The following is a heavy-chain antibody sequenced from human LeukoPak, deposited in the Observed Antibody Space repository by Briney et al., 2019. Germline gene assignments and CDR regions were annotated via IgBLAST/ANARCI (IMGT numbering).Heavy chain of an antibody. J-gene: IGHJ5*02. CDR2: IFPSGGEI. CDR1: GFTFSTFA. V-gene: IGHV3-23*01. CDR3: AKYWAGGSGWLGFDP. D-gene: IGHD6-19*01. Sequence: GGSLRLSCAASGFTFSTFAMIWVRQPPGKGLEWVSSIFPSGGEIHYADSVKGRFTISRDNSKNTLYLQMNSLRAEDTAVYYCAKYWAGGSGWLGFDPWGQGTLVTVSS.